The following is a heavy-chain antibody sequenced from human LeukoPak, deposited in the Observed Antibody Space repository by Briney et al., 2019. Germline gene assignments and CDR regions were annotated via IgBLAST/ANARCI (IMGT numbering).Heavy chain of an antibody. CDR1: GDSISNYY. V-gene: IGHV4-59*01. CDR2: IYYSGST. D-gene: IGHD6-13*01. CDR3: ARAPNSSSWSYYFDY. J-gene: IGHJ4*02. Sequence: SETLSLTCTVSGDSISNYYWSWIRQPPGKGLEWIGYIYYSGSTNYNPSLKSRVTISVDTSKNQFSLKLSSVTAADTAVYYCARAPNSSSWSYYFDYWGQGTLVTVSS.